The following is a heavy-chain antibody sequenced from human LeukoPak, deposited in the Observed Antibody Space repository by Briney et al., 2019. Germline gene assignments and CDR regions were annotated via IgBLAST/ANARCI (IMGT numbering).Heavy chain of an antibody. CDR3: AITYSSSWDEYFQH. CDR1: GYSFTSYW. Sequence: GESLMISCKGSGYSFTSYWISWVRQMSGKGLEWMGRIDPSDSYTNYSPSFQGHVTISADKSISTAYLQWSSLKASDTAMYYCAITYSSSWDEYFQHWGQGTLVTVSS. CDR2: IDPSDSYT. J-gene: IGHJ1*01. D-gene: IGHD6-13*01. V-gene: IGHV5-10-1*01.